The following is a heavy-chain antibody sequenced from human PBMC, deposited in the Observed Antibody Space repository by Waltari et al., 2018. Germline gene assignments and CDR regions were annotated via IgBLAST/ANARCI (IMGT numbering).Heavy chain of an antibody. CDR1: GGSISNYY. CDR3: ARATYYDFSSGYSFDN. D-gene: IGHD3-3*01. Sequence: QVQLQESGPGLVKPSETLSLTCSVSGGSISNYYWNWIRRTPGKGLEWIGYISSSGQTNYNPSLKSRVSVSLDTSKTRFSLRLSSVTAADTAVYYCARATYYDFSSGYSFDNWGQGTLVTVSS. CDR2: ISSSGQT. J-gene: IGHJ4*02. V-gene: IGHV4-59*01.